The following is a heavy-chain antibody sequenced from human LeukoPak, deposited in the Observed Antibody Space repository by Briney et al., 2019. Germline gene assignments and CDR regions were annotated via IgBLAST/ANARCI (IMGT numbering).Heavy chain of an antibody. Sequence: GGSLRLSCAASGFTFSSYGIHWVRQAPGKGLEWVAVIWYDGSNKYYADSVKGRFTISRDNSKNTLYLQMNSLRAEDTAVYYCARGRGDAFNWFDPWGQGTLVTVSS. D-gene: IGHD3-16*01. CDR3: ARGRGDAFNWFDP. CDR2: IWYDGSNK. J-gene: IGHJ5*02. V-gene: IGHV3-33*01. CDR1: GFTFSSYG.